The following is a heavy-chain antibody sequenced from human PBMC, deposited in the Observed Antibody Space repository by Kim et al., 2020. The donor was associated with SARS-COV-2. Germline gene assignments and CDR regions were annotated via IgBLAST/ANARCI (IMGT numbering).Heavy chain of an antibody. J-gene: IGHJ4*02. CDR3: AKDISIAAAGTMAVDF. V-gene: IGHV3-43*02. CDR1: GFAFEDYA. Sequence: GGSLRLSCVASGFAFEDYAMHWVRQVPGKGLEWLSLIGGDGDSTFYADSVKGRFTISRDNRKNSLYLQMNSLTTEDAALYHCAKDISIAAAGTMAVDFWGQGTLVTVSS. D-gene: IGHD6-13*01. CDR2: IGGDGDST.